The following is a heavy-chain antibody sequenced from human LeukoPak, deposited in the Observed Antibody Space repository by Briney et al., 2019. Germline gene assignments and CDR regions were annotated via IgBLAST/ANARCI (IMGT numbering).Heavy chain of an antibody. CDR1: GFTFSSYT. CDR2: ISRSSSTI. Sequence: GGSLRLSCAASGFTFSSYTMNWVRQAPGKGLEWVSYISRSSSTIYYADSVKGRFTISRDNAKNSLYLQMNSLRAEDTAVYYCAGARSYYYMDVWGKGTTVTVSS. V-gene: IGHV3-48*01. J-gene: IGHJ6*03. CDR3: AGARSYYYMDV.